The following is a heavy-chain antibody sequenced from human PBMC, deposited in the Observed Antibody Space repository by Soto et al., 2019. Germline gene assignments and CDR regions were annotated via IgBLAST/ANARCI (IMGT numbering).Heavy chain of an antibody. J-gene: IGHJ3*02. Sequence: PGGSLRLSCAASGFTFSSYSMNWVRQAPGKGLEWVSSISSSSSYIYYADSVKGRFTISRDNAKNSLYLQMNSLRAEDTAVYYCARAEISFHDAFDIWGQGTMVTVSS. D-gene: IGHD3-3*02. CDR1: GFTFSSYS. V-gene: IGHV3-21*01. CDR3: ARAEISFHDAFDI. CDR2: ISSSSSYI.